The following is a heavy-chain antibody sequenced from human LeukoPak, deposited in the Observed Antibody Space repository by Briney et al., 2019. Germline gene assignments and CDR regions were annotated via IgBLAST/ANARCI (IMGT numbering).Heavy chain of an antibody. J-gene: IGHJ4*02. Sequence: PGGSLRLSCAASGFTFSSYEMNWVRQAPGKGLEWVSYISSSGSTIYYADSVKGRLAISRDNAKNSLYLQMNSLRAEDTAVYYCARDRDDYGGNKDFDYWGQGTLVTVSS. CDR3: ARDRDDYGGNKDFDY. CDR1: GFTFSSYE. V-gene: IGHV3-48*03. D-gene: IGHD4-23*01. CDR2: ISSSGSTI.